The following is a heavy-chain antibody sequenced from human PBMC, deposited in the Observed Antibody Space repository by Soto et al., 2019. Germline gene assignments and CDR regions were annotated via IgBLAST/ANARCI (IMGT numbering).Heavy chain of an antibody. J-gene: IGHJ6*02. Sequence: GGSLRLSCAASGFTFSSYGMHWVRQAPGKGLEWVAVIWYDGSNKYYADSVKGRFTISRDNSKNTLYLQMNSLRAEDTAVYYCARDNCSSTSCYTGLYGMDVWGQGTTVTVS. V-gene: IGHV3-33*01. D-gene: IGHD2-2*02. CDR3: ARDNCSSTSCYTGLYGMDV. CDR2: IWYDGSNK. CDR1: GFTFSSYG.